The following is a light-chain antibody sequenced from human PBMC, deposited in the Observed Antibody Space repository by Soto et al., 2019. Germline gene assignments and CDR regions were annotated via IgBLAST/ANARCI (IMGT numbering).Light chain of an antibody. CDR3: QSYDTSLSGLI. Sequence: QSVLTQTPSVSGAPGQKITMSCTGSSSNIGAEYDVHWYQQVPGAAPRLLIYADNNRPSGVPDRFSASKSGTSASLAITGLQGEDEANYYCQSYDTSLSGLIFGAGTKLTVL. J-gene: IGLJ2*01. V-gene: IGLV1-40*01. CDR2: ADN. CDR1: SSNIGAEYD.